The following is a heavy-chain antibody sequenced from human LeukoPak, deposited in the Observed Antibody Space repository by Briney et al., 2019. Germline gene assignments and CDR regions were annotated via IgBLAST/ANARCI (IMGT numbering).Heavy chain of an antibody. J-gene: IGHJ4*02. V-gene: IGHV3-30*02. D-gene: IGHD6-19*01. CDR3: ARAPFRAQWLVNGGLDY. Sequence: PGGSLRLSCAASGFTFSSYGMHWVRQAPGKGLEWVAFIRYDGSNKYYADSVKGRFTISRDNSKNTLYLQMNSLRAEDTAVYYCARAPFRAQWLVNGGLDYWGQGTLVTVSS. CDR2: IRYDGSNK. CDR1: GFTFSSYG.